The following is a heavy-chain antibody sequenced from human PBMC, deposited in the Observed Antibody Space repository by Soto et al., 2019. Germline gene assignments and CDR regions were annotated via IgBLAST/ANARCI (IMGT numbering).Heavy chain of an antibody. CDR1: GFTFSSYE. CDR2: ISSSGSTI. CDR3: ASMIRRHDIVVVPPARGAALDI. V-gene: IGHV3-48*03. D-gene: IGHD2-2*01. J-gene: IGHJ3*02. Sequence: GGSLRLSCAASGFTFSSYEMNWVRQAPGKGLEWVSYISSSGSTIYYADSVKRRFTISRDNAKNSLYLQMNSLRAEDTAVYYCASMIRRHDIVVVPPARGAALDIWGQGTMVTVSS.